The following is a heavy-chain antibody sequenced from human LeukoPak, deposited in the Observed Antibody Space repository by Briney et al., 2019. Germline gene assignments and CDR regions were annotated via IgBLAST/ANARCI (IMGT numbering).Heavy chain of an antibody. D-gene: IGHD3-22*01. Sequence: GGSLRLSCAASGFTFSDYYMSWIRQAPGKGLEWVSYISRSGDSIHYADSVKGRFTISRDNAKNSLYLQMNSLRAEDTAVHYCVPGWDSSGYYDAFDIWGQGTMVTVSS. J-gene: IGHJ3*02. V-gene: IGHV3-11*01. CDR2: ISRSGDSI. CDR1: GFTFSDYY. CDR3: VPGWDSSGYYDAFDI.